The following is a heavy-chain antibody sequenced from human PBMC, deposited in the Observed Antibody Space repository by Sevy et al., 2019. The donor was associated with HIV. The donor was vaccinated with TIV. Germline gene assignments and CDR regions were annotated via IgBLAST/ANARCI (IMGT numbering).Heavy chain of an antibody. CDR3: ARIAVTGPHGGMDV. D-gene: IGHD6-19*01. CDR2: ISAYSGNT. CDR1: GYTFTNYG. J-gene: IGHJ6*02. V-gene: IGHV1-18*01. Sequence: ASVKVSCKASGYTFTNYGISWVRQAPGQGLAWMGWISAYSGNTDYAQKLQGRVTMTTDTSTSTAYMELRSLGSDDTAVYYCARIAVTGPHGGMDVWGQGTTVTVSS.